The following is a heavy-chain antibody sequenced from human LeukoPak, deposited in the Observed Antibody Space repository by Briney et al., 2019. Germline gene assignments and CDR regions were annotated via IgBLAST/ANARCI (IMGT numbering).Heavy chain of an antibody. CDR1: GGTFSSYA. D-gene: IGHD4-17*01. CDR2: IIPIFGTA. V-gene: IGHV1-69*13. CDR3: ASRLDYGDYGVFDY. Sequence: ASVKVSCKASGGTFSSYAISWVRQAPGQGLGWMGGIIPIFGTANYAQKFQGRVTITADESTSTAYMELSSLRSEDTAVYYCASRLDYGDYGVFDYWGQGALVAVSS. J-gene: IGHJ4*02.